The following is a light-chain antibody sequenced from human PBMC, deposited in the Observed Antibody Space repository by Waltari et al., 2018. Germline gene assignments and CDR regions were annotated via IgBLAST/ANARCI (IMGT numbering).Light chain of an antibody. CDR2: EVS. V-gene: IGLV2-14*01. J-gene: IGLJ1*01. CDR1: NSDVGAYDL. CDR3: SSYTTSSAPGV. Sequence: QSALTQPAPVSGSPGQSTPLPCPGTNSDVGAYDLVSWYQQPPSKAPHLIIYEVSNRPSGISNRFSASKSGNTASLTISGLQAEDEADYYCSSYTTSSAPGVFGTGTRVTVL.